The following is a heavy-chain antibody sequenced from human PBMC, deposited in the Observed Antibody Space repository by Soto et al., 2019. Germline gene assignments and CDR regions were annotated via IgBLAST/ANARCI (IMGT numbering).Heavy chain of an antibody. CDR1: GGSISSSRYY. D-gene: IGHD1-20*01. CDR2: IYYSGST. CDR3: ARHPNWNSLHWLDP. Sequence: AATXSLAGTVAGGSISSSRYYWGGIRQPPGKGLEWIGSIYYSGSTYYNPSLKSRVTISVDTSKNQFSLKLSSVTAADTAVYYCARHPNWNSLHWLDPSGPGTLVTVS. V-gene: IGHV4-39*01. J-gene: IGHJ5*02.